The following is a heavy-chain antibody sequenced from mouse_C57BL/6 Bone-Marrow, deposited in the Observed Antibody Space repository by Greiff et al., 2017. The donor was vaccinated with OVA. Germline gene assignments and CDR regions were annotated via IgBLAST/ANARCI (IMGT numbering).Heavy chain of an antibody. CDR3: ARRSRDGYYSWFAY. CDR1: GYTFTDYN. D-gene: IGHD2-3*01. CDR2: INPNNGGT. J-gene: IGHJ3*01. Sequence: VQLQQSGPELVKPGASVKMSCKASGYTFTDYNMHWVKQSHGKSLEWIGYINPNNGGTSYNQKFKGKATLTVNKSSSTAYMELRSLTSEDSAVYYCARRSRDGYYSWFAYWGQGTLVTVSA. V-gene: IGHV1-22*01.